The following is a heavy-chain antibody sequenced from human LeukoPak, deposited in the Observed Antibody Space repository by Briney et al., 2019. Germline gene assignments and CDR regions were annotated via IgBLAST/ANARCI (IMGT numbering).Heavy chain of an antibody. CDR1: GFTFSSYA. J-gene: IGHJ4*02. CDR2: ISGGGDST. CDR3: AHQYSSSWSVGDS. V-gene: IGHV3-23*01. D-gene: IGHD6-13*01. Sequence: GGSLRLSYAASGFTFSSYAMSWVRQAPGKGLEWVSAISGGGDSTYYADSVKGRFTISRDTSKNTLYLQMNSLRAEDTAVYFCAHQYSSSWSVGDSWGQGTLVTVSS.